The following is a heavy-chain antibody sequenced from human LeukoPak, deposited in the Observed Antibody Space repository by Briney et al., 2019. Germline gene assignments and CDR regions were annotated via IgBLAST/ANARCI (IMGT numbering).Heavy chain of an antibody. D-gene: IGHD4-23*01. Sequence: GESLKISCKASGYSFTSNWIGWVRQMPGKGREWRGIIYPGDADTRYSPSFQGDVTILADKSIGTAYLQWSSLKASDTAMYYCARRYGGNIDYWGQGTLVTVSS. V-gene: IGHV5-51*01. CDR1: GYSFTSNW. J-gene: IGHJ4*02. CDR3: ARRYGGNIDY. CDR2: IYPGDADT.